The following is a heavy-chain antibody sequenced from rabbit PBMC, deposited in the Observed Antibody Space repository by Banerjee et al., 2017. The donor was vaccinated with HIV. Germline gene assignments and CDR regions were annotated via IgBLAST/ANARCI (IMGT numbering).Heavy chain of an antibody. Sequence: QQQLEESGGGLVKPGGTLTLTCKASGIDFSSYYYMCWVRQAPGKGLEWIACINTGSTGSAYYASWAKGRFTISKTSSTTVTLQMTSLTAADTATYFCARDAGYAGYGYAYKLWGQGTLVTVS. CDR1: GIDFSSYYY. CDR3: ARDAGYAGYGYAYKL. V-gene: IGHV1S45*01. D-gene: IGHD6-1*01. CDR2: INTGSTGSA. J-gene: IGHJ3*01.